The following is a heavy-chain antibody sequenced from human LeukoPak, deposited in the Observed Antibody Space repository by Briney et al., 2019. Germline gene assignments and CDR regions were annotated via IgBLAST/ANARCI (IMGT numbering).Heavy chain of an antibody. J-gene: IGHJ4*02. CDR1: GGSISSYY. D-gene: IGHD5-18*01. CDR3: ARDGRGYSYGSPYFDY. V-gene: IGHV4-59*01. CDR2: LYYSGST. Sequence: SETLSLTCSVSGGSISSYYWSWIRQPPGKGLEWIGYLYYSGSTNSNPSLKSRVTMSVDTSKNQFSLRLSSVTAADTAVYYCARDGRGYSYGSPYFDYWGQGTLVTVSS.